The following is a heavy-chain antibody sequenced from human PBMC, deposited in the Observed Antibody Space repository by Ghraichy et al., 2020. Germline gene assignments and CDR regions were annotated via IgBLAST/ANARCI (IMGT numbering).Heavy chain of an antibody. J-gene: IGHJ4*02. Sequence: SQTLSLTCAVYGGSFSGYYWSWIRQPPGKGLEWIGEINHSGSTNYNPSLKSRVTISVDTSKNQFSLKLSSVTAADTAVYYCARIVVVPAAKDDFDYWGQGTLVTVSS. CDR2: INHSGST. D-gene: IGHD2-2*01. CDR1: GGSFSGYY. CDR3: ARIVVVPAAKDDFDY. V-gene: IGHV4-34*01.